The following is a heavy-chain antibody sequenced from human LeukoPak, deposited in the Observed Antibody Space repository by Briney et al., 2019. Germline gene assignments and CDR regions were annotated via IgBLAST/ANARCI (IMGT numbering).Heavy chain of an antibody. Sequence: SETLSLTCTVSGGSISSGDYYWSWIRQPPGKGPEWIGCIYYSGSAYYNPSLKSRVTISVDTSKNQFSLKLSSVTAADTAVYYCARAGIVVVPAATDYFDYWGQGTLVTVSS. CDR2: IYYSGSA. D-gene: IGHD2-2*01. CDR3: ARAGIVVVPAATDYFDY. CDR1: GGSISSGDYY. J-gene: IGHJ4*02. V-gene: IGHV4-30-4*08.